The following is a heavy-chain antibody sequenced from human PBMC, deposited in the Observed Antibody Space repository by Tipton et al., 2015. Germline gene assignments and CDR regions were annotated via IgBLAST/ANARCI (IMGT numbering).Heavy chain of an antibody. J-gene: IGHJ6*02. CDR1: GYTFTGYY. D-gene: IGHD3-16*01. V-gene: IGHV1-2*02. CDR3: ARERGRYYSYGLDV. Sequence: QLVQSGPEVKKPGASVKVSCKASGYTFTGYYIHWVRQAPGQGREWMGWINPNSGGTNYAQKFRGRVTMTRDTSISTAYMELSRLRSDDTAVYYCARERGRYYSYGLDVWGQGTTVTVSS. CDR2: INPNSGGT.